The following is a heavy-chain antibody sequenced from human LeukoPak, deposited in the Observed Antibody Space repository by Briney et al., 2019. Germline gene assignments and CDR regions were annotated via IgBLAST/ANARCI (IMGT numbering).Heavy chain of an antibody. CDR1: GFTFSSYS. D-gene: IGHD3-16*02. CDR2: ISSSSSYI. J-gene: IGHJ4*02. CDR3: ARDTPRGSYRQNYYFDY. V-gene: IGHV3-21*01. Sequence: GGSLRLSCAASGFTFSSYSMNWVRQAPGKGLEWVSSISSSSSYIYYADSVKGRFTISRDNAKNSLYLQMNSLRAEDTAVYYCARDTPRGSYRQNYYFDYWGQGTLVTVSS.